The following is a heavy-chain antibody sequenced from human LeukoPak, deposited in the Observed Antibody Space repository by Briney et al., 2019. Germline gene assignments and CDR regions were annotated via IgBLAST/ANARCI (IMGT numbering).Heavy chain of an antibody. V-gene: IGHV4-61*02. D-gene: IGHD2-2*01. CDR2: IYTSGST. J-gene: IGHJ5*02. Sequence: SETLSLTCTVSGDSISSGSYYWSWIRQPAGKGLEWIGRIYTSGSTNYNPSLKSRVTISVDTSKNQFSLKLSSVTATDTAMYYCARDNSYCSTATCYYNWFDPWGQGTLVTVSS. CDR1: GDSISSGSYY. CDR3: ARDNSYCSTATCYYNWFDP.